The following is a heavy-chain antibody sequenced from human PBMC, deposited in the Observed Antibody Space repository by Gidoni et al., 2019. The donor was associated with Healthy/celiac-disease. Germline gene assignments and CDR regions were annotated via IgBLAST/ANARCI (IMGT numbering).Heavy chain of an antibody. V-gene: IGHV1-69*02. J-gene: IGHJ4*02. CDR3: ARLRGYSYGAHFDY. CDR2: IIPILGIA. D-gene: IGHD5-18*01. CDR1: GGTFSSYT. Sequence: QVPLVQSGAVVKKPGSSVKVSCKASGGTFSSYTISWVRQAPGQGLEWMGRIIPILGIANYAQKCQGRVTITADKSTSTAYMELSSLRSEDTAVYYCARLRGYSYGAHFDYWGQGTLVTVSS.